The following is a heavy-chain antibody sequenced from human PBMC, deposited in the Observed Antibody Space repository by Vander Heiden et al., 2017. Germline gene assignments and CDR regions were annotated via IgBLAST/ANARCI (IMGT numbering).Heavy chain of an antibody. CDR1: GGSISSYY. D-gene: IGHD6-13*01. CDR3: ARAPAAGYKYYFDY. V-gene: IGHV4-59*01. Sequence: QVQLQESGPGLVTPSETLSLTCPAPGGSISSYYWSWIRQPPGKGLEGIGYIYYSGSTNYNPSLKSRVTISVDTSKNQFSLKLSSVTAADTAVYYCARAPAAGYKYYFDYWGQGTLVTVSS. CDR2: IYYSGST. J-gene: IGHJ4*02.